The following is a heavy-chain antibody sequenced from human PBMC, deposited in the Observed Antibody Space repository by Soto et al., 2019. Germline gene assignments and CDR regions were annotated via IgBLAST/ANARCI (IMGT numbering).Heavy chain of an antibody. CDR2: IYSGGST. Sequence: GGSLRLSCAASGFTVSSNYMSWVRQAPGKGLEWVSVIYSGGSTYYADSVKGRFTISRDNSKNTPYLQMNSLRAEDTAVYYCARSYSYDYIWGTLGYWGQGTLVTVSS. V-gene: IGHV3-66*01. J-gene: IGHJ4*02. CDR3: ARSYSYDYIWGTLGY. D-gene: IGHD3-16*01. CDR1: GFTVSSNY.